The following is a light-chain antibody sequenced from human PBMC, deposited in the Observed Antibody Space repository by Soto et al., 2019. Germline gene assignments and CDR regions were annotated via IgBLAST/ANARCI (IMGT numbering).Light chain of an antibody. CDR1: SSDFGSYNL. V-gene: IGLV2-23*01. J-gene: IGLJ1*01. Sequence: QSALTQPASVSGSPGQSITISCTGTSSDFGSYNLVSWYQQQPGKAPQLMIYEDSKRPSGVSNRFSGYKSGNTASLTISGRQAEDDADYYCCSYAGSSTYVFGTGTKLTVL. CDR2: EDS. CDR3: CSYAGSSTYV.